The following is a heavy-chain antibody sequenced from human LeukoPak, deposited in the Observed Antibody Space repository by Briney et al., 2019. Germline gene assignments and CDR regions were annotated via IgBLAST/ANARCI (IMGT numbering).Heavy chain of an antibody. J-gene: IGHJ3*02. V-gene: IGHV4-34*01. CDR1: GFTFSKVW. Sequence: PGGSLRLSCAASGFTFSKVWMSWIRQPPGKGLEWIGEINHSGSTNYNPSLKSRVTISVDTSKNQFSLKLSSVTAADTAVYYCASAPSYDILTGPNDDAFDIWGQGTMVTVSS. CDR2: INHSGST. D-gene: IGHD3-9*01. CDR3: ASAPSYDILTGPNDDAFDI.